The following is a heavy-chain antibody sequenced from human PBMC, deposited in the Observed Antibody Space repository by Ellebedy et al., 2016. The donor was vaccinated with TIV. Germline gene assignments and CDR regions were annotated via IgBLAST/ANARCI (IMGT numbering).Heavy chain of an antibody. CDR2: MSGNDGSK. Sequence: GESLKISCAASGFTFSRYAMTWVRQAPGKGLEWVSGMSGNDGSKYYADSVKGRFTISRDNSMNTLYVQMNSLRPEDTAVYYCAKVLTASFYANGGYYVCPFDIWGQGTMVTVSS. V-gene: IGHV3-23*01. D-gene: IGHD3-22*01. CDR1: GFTFSRYA. CDR3: AKVLTASFYANGGYYVCPFDI. J-gene: IGHJ3*02.